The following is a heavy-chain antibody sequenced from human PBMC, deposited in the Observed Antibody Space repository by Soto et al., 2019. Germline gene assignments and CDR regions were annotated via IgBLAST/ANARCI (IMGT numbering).Heavy chain of an antibody. V-gene: IGHV4-39*01. Sequence: SQTLSLTCTVSGGSISSSSYYWGWIRQPPGKGLEWIGSIYYSGSTYYNPSLKSRVTISVDTSKNQFSLKLSSVTAADTAVYYCAQTGAVGARGAHAFDIWGQGTMVTVSS. D-gene: IGHD1-26*01. J-gene: IGHJ3*02. CDR3: AQTGAVGARGAHAFDI. CDR2: IYYSGST. CDR1: GGSISSSSYY.